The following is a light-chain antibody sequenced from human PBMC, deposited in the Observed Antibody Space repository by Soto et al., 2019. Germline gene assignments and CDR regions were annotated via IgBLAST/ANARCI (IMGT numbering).Light chain of an antibody. CDR1: SSDIGGYNY. Sequence: QSALTQPASVSGSPGQSITISCTGSSSDIGGYNYVSWHQQHPGKAPKLMIYDVSNRPSGVSNRFSGSKSGNTASLTISGLQAEDEADYYCNSHTSSSALVLFGGGTKLTVL. V-gene: IGLV2-14*01. CDR2: DVS. J-gene: IGLJ2*01. CDR3: NSHTSSSALVL.